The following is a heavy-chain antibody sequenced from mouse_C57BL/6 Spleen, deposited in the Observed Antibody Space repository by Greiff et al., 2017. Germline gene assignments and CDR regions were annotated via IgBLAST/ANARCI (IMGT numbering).Heavy chain of an antibody. J-gene: IGHJ3*01. D-gene: IGHD1-1*01. CDR3: AREGSYYYGSTAWFAY. V-gene: IGHV1-82*01. CDR1: GYAFSSSW. Sequence: ESGPELVKPGASVKISCKASGYAFSSSWMNWVKQRPGKGLEWIGRIYPGDGDTNYNGKFKGKATLTADKSSSTAYMQLSSLTSEDSAVYFCAREGSYYYGSTAWFAYWGQGTLVTVSA. CDR2: IYPGDGDT.